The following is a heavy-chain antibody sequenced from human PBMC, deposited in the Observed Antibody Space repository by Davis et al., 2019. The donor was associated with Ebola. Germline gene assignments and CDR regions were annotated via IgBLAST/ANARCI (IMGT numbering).Heavy chain of an antibody. CDR2: IFYSGTA. Sequence: MPSETLSLTCTVSGDSISSGDFYWTWIRQPPGKGLEWIGYIFYSGTAYYNPSLNSRVAILIDTSKNQFSLKLSSVTAADTAVYYCATVPKLNECSGGPCYSDYWGRGTLVTVSS. CDR3: ATVPKLNECSGGPCYSDY. D-gene: IGHD2-15*01. CDR1: GDSISSGDFY. J-gene: IGHJ4*02. V-gene: IGHV4-30-4*01.